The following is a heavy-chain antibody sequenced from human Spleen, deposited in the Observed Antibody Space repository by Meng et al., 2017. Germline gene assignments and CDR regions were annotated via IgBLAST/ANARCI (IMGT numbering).Heavy chain of an antibody. CDR2: INHSGST. V-gene: IGHV4-34*01. CDR1: GGAFSEYY. J-gene: IGHJ4*02. Sequence: QVQVQQWCARLLKPYETLSLTCVVSGGAFSEYYWSWNPPPTGKGLEWIGEINHSGSTNYNPSLESRATISVATSQNNLSLKLSSVTAADSAVYYCARGPTTMAHDFDYWGQGTLVTVSS. D-gene: IGHD4-11*01. CDR3: ARGPTTMAHDFDY.